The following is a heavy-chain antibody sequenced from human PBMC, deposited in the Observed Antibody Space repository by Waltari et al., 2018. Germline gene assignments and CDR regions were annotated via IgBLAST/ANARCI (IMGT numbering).Heavy chain of an antibody. CDR2: ISSSSRTI. CDR1: GFTFSSYS. V-gene: IGHV3-48*04. CDR3: ASFYCSSTSCYNDDY. J-gene: IGHJ4*02. Sequence: EVQLVESGGGLVQPGGSLRLSCAASGFTFSSYSMNWVRQAPGKGLEWVSYISSSSRTIYYADSVKGRFTISRDNAKNSLYLQMNSLRAEDTAVYYCASFYCSSTSCYNDDYWGQGTLVTVSS. D-gene: IGHD2-2*02.